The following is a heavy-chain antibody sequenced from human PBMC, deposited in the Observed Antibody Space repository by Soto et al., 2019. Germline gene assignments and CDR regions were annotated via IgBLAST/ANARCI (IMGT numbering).Heavy chain of an antibody. Sequence: GSLILSCAASGXSFVNYSMNWVHQAPGKGLEWVSGLSGSGNSTYYADSVKGRFTISSDNSREKLFLQMNSLTADDTAVYYCAKATTNGGWFNPFDSWGQGALVTVSS. CDR2: LSGSGNST. CDR1: GXSFVNYS. CDR3: AKATTNGGWFNPFDS. D-gene: IGHD6-19*01. V-gene: IGHV3-23*01. J-gene: IGHJ4*02.